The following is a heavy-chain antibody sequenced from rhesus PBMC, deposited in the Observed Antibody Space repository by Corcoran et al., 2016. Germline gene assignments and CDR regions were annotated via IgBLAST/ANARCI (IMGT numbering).Heavy chain of an antibody. Sequence: EVQLVESGGGLVQPGGSLRLSCAASGFTFSSYAMQWVHQAPGKGLEWVSAIGPGGDTYYADAVKGRFTIASDNAKNSLYVQMNSLRAEDTAVYYCAREVGSNHFDYWGQGVLVTVSS. CDR1: GFTFSSYA. J-gene: IGHJ4*01. D-gene: IGHD6-19*01. CDR3: AREVGSNHFDY. CDR2: IGPGGDT. V-gene: IGHV3-72*01.